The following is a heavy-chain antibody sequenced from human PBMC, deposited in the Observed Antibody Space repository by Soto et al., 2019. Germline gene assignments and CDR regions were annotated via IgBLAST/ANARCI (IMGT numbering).Heavy chain of an antibody. CDR3: AGAGDSGYDYGEGGYYGMDG. J-gene: IGHJ6*02. CDR2: MNPNSGNT. CDR1: GYTFTSYD. V-gene: IGHV1-8*01. Sequence: QVQLVQSGAEVKKPGASVKVSCKASGYTFTSYDINWVRQATGQGLEGMGWMNPNSGNTGYAQKFQGRGTMTRKTSISTADMGLSSLRSEDTAVYYCAGAGDSGYDYGEGGYYGMDGWGQGTTVTVSS. D-gene: IGHD5-12*01.